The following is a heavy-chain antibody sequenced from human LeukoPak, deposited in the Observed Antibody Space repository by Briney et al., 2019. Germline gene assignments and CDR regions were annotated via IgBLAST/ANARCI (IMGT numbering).Heavy chain of an antibody. CDR1: GFTFSSYS. J-gene: IGHJ2*01. Sequence: GGSLRLSCIASGFTFSSYSMTWVRQAPGKGLEWLANIGRDGSERLYVDSVKGRFTISRDNAKNSPYLQMNSLRAEDTAVYYCAAPKQNGNSGSRWYHDLWGRGTMVTVSS. CDR3: AAPKQNGNSGSRWYHDL. D-gene: IGHD4-23*01. V-gene: IGHV3-7*01. CDR2: IGRDGSER.